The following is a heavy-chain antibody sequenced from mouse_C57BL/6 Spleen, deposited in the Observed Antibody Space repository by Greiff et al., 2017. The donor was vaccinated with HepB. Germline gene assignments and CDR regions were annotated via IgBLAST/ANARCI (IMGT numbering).Heavy chain of an antibody. D-gene: IGHD1-1*01. CDR1: GFTFSDYG. J-gene: IGHJ4*01. CDR3: ARNYYGRAMDY. CDR2: ISSGSSTI. Sequence: EVHLVESGGGLVKPGGSLKLSCAASGFTFSDYGMHWVRQAPEKGLEWVAYISSGSSTIYYADTVKGRFTISRDNAKNTLFLQMTSLRSEDTAMYYCARNYYGRAMDYWGQGTSVTVSS. V-gene: IGHV5-17*01.